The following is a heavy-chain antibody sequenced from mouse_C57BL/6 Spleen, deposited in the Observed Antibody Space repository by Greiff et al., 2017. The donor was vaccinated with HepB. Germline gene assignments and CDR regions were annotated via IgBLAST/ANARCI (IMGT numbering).Heavy chain of an antibody. CDR1: GFSLTSYG. Sequence: QVQLKQSGPGLVAPSQSLSITCTVSGFSLTSYGVHWVRQPPGKGLEWLVVIWSDGSTTYNSALKSRLSISKDNSKSQVFLKMNSLQTDDTAMYYCARTYYSNYGFAYWGQGTLVTVSA. CDR2: IWSDGST. V-gene: IGHV2-6*03. D-gene: IGHD2-5*01. J-gene: IGHJ3*01. CDR3: ARTYYSNYGFAY.